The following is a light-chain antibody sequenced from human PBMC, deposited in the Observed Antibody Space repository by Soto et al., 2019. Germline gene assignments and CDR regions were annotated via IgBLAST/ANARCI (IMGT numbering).Light chain of an antibody. J-gene: IGLJ3*02. V-gene: IGLV2-11*01. CDR3: CSYLGSYVWV. CDR1: SSDVGGYNY. Sequence: QSALTQPRSVSGSPGQSVTISCTGTSSDVGGYNYVSWYQQHPGKAPKLMLYDVTKRPSGVPDRFFGSKSGNTASLTISGLQADDEADYYCCSYLGSYVWVFGGGTKLTVL. CDR2: DVT.